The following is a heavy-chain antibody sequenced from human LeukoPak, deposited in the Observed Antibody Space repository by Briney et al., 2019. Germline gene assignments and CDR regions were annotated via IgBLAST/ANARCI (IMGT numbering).Heavy chain of an antibody. CDR2: ISYDGSEK. V-gene: IGHV3-30*18. CDR1: GFTFSSYG. D-gene: IGHD2-2*02. J-gene: IGHJ6*02. Sequence: GGCLRLSCTASGFTFSSYGMHWVRQTPGKGLDWVAVISYDGSEKHHADSVKGRFTISRDNSKNTLYLEMNDLRPEDTAFYYCAKELYALYYYAMDVWGQGATVTVSS. CDR3: AKELYALYYYAMDV.